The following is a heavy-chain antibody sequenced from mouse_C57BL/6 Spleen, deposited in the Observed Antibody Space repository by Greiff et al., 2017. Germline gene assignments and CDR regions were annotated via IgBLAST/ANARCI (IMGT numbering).Heavy chain of an antibody. J-gene: IGHJ3*01. CDR2: IDPETGGT. D-gene: IGHD2-10*01. Sequence: QVQLQQSGAELVRPGASVTLSCKASGYTFTDYEMHWVKQTPVHGLEWIGAIDPETGGTAYNQKFKGKAILTAAKSSSTAYMELRSLTSEDSDVYYCTRPYYGTLFAYWGQGTMVTVSA. V-gene: IGHV1-15*01. CDR3: TRPYYGTLFAY. CDR1: GYTFTDYE.